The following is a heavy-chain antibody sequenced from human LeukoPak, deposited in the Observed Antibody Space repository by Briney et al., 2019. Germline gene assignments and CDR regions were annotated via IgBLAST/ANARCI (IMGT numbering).Heavy chain of an antibody. Sequence: SVKVSCKASGGTFSSYAISWVRQAPGQGLEWMGGIISIFGTANYAQKFQGRVTITADKSTSTAYMELSSLRSEVTAVYYCARDGNDYGDYAIDYWGQGTLVTVSS. CDR2: IISIFGTA. CDR3: ARDGNDYGDYAIDY. V-gene: IGHV1-69*06. D-gene: IGHD4-17*01. CDR1: GGTFSSYA. J-gene: IGHJ4*02.